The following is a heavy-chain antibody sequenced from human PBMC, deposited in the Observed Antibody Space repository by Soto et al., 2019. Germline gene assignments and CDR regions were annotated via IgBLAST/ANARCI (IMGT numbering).Heavy chain of an antibody. CDR1: GFTFSSYA. J-gene: IGHJ4*02. V-gene: IGHV3-23*01. CDR3: AKDHDFYYYDSSGFNDGLDY. CDR2: ISGSGGST. Sequence: EVQLLESGGGLVQPGGSLRLSCAASGFTFSSYAMSWVRQAPGKGLEWVSAISGSGGSTYYADSVKGRFTISRDNSKNTLYLQMNSLRAEDTAVYYCAKDHDFYYYDSSGFNDGLDYWGQGTLVTVSS. D-gene: IGHD3-22*01.